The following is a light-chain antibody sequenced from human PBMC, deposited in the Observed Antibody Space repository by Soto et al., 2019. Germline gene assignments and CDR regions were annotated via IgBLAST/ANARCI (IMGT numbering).Light chain of an antibody. CDR2: SNN. J-gene: IGLJ2*01. V-gene: IGLV1-44*01. CDR3: ATWDESLNGRVV. CDR1: NSDIGTNT. Sequence: QSVLTQPLSASGTPGQRVTISCSGSNSDIGTNTVNWYQQLPGTAPKLLIFSNNQRPSGVPDRFSGSKSGTSASLAISWLQSEDEADYYSATWDESLNGRVVFGGATKVTVL.